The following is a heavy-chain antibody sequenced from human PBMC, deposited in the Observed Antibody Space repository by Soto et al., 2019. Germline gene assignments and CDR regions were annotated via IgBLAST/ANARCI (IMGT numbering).Heavy chain of an antibody. CDR2: IYYSGST. V-gene: IGHV4-39*01. CDR3: ARPLSSSYDILTGLSWFDP. D-gene: IGHD3-9*01. J-gene: IGHJ5*02. Sequence: SETLSLTCTVSGCSISSSSYYWGWIRQPPGKGLEWIGSIYYSGSTYYNPSLKSRVTISVDTSKNQFSLKLSSVTAADTAVYYCARPLSSSYDILTGLSWFDPWGQGTLVTVSS. CDR1: GCSISSSSYY.